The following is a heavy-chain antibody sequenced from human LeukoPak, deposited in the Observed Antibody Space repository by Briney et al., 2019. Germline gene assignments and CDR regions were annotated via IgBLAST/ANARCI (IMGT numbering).Heavy chain of an antibody. D-gene: IGHD1-26*01. Sequence: SETLSLTCTVSGGSISSYYWSWIRQPAGKGLEWIGRIYTSGSTNYNPSLKSRVTMSVDTSKNQFSLKLSSVTAADTAVYYCARLDRYGGATTIDYWGQGTLVTVSS. CDR1: GGSISSYY. CDR2: IYTSGST. V-gene: IGHV4-4*07. J-gene: IGHJ4*02. CDR3: ARLDRYGGATTIDY.